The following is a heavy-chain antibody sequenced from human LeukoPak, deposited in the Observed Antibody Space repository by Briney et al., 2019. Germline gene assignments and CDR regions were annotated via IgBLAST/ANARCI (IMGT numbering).Heavy chain of an antibody. J-gene: IGHJ6*04. CDR1: GFTFSSYA. CDR2: ISGSGGST. D-gene: IGHD3-10*02. CDR3: AELGITMIGGV. Sequence: PGGSLRLSCAASGFTFSSYAMSWVRQAPGKGLEWFSHISGSGGSTYYADSVKGRFTISRDNAKNSLYLKMNSLRAEDTAVYYCAELGITMIGGVWGKGTTVTISS. V-gene: IGHV3-23*01.